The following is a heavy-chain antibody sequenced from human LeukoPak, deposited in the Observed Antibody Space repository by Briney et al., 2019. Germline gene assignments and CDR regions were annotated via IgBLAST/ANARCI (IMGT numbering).Heavy chain of an antibody. J-gene: IGHJ4*02. D-gene: IGHD2-21*02. Sequence: GGSLRLSCAASGFTFSSYAMNWVRQAPGKGLEWVSSISSSSNYAYYADSVKGRFTISRDNAKNSLYLQMNSLRAEDMAVYYCARGLGCGGDCYHDYWGQGTLVTVSS. CDR3: ARGLGCGGDCYHDY. V-gene: IGHV3-21*01. CDR2: ISSSSNYA. CDR1: GFTFSSYA.